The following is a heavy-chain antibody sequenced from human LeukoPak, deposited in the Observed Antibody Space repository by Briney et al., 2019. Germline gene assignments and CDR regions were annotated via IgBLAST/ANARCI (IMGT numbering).Heavy chain of an antibody. CDR3: ARDVYSGRRGY. J-gene: IGHJ4*02. Sequence: WVSSISSSSSYIYYADSVKGRFTISRDNAKNSLYLQMNSLRAEDTAVYYCARDVYSGRRGYWGQGTLVTVSS. D-gene: IGHD1-26*01. CDR2: ISSSSSYI. V-gene: IGHV3-21*01.